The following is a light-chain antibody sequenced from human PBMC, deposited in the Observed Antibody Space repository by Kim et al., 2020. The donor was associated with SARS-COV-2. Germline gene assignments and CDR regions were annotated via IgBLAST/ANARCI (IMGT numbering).Light chain of an antibody. CDR1: QSVSSNY. Sequence: EIVLTQSPGTLSLSPGERATLSCRASQSVSSNYLAWYQQKPGQAPRLLIYGASSRATGIPDRFSGSGSGTDFTLTISRLEPEDFAVYYCQHYGSPPTFGGGTKVDIK. V-gene: IGKV3-20*01. J-gene: IGKJ4*01. CDR2: GAS. CDR3: QHYGSPPT.